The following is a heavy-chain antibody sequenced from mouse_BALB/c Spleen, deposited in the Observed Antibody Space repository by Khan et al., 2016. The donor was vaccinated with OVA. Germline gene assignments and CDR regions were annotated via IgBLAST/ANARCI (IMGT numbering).Heavy chain of an antibody. CDR2: VNPNTDNI. Sequence: VQLKESGPDLVKPGASVKISCKASGYSFTLYYMSWVKQSHGKSLEWIGHVNPNTDNINYNQEFKGKAILTVDKSSNTAYMELRSLTSEDSAVYFCARGYDFFASWGQGTLVTVSA. V-gene: IGHV1-26*01. D-gene: IGHD2-14*01. J-gene: IGHJ3*01. CDR3: ARGYDFFAS. CDR1: GYSFTLYY.